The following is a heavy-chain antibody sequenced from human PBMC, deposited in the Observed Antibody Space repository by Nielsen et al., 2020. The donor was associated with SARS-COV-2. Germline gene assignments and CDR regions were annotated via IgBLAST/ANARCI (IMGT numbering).Heavy chain of an antibody. V-gene: IGHV1-18*01. J-gene: IGHJ4*02. CDR3: VRDGRYCSGGTCYHLFDY. CDR1: DYSFTTLG. Sequence: ASVKVSCKASDYSFTTLGIHWVRQTPGQGLEWMGWISTHNGHTAYAQNLQGRVTMTTDTSTTTAYMELRSLRSDDTATYYCVRDGRYCSGGTCYHLFDYWGQGTLVTVSS. D-gene: IGHD2-15*01. CDR2: ISTHNGHT.